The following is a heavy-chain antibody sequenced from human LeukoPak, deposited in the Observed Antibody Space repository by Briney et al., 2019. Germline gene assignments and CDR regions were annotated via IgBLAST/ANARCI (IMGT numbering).Heavy chain of an antibody. CDR2: INAGNGNT. D-gene: IGHD2-2*01. CDR3: ARDNRRAVLQYQLLGF. CDR1: GYTFTSYA. J-gene: IGHJ4*02. V-gene: IGHV1-3*01. Sequence: ASVTVSCKASGYTFTSYAMHWVRQAPGQRLEWMGWINAGNGNTKYSQKFQGRVTITRDTSASTAYMELSSLRSEDTAVYYCARDNRRAVLQYQLLGFWGQGTLVTVSS.